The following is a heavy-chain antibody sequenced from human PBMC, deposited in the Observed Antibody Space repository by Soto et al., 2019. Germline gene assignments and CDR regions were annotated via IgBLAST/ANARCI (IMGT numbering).Heavy chain of an antibody. CDR2: IYYSGST. CDR3: AMSTNPTRGYSYGYYYYMDV. V-gene: IGHV4-59*01. CDR1: GGSISSYY. J-gene: IGHJ6*03. Sequence: PSETLSLTCTVSGGSISSYYWSWIRQPPGKGLKWIGYIYYSGSTNYNPSLKSRVTISVDTSKNQFSLKLSSVTAADTAVYYCAMSTNPTRGYSYGYYYYMDVWGKGTTVTVS. D-gene: IGHD5-18*01.